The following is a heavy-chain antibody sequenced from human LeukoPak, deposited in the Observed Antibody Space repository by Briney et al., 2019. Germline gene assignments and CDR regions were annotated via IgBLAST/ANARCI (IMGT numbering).Heavy chain of an antibody. CDR3: ARQRHSRHYDY. CDR1: GGSISSSSSDYY. V-gene: IGHV4-39*01. CDR2: ISYSGTT. Sequence: SETLSLTCTVSGGSISSSSSDYYWGWVRQPPAKGLERFGSISYSGTTYYNPSLKSRVTISADTSNNQFSLKRPPVTAAGTAVYYCARQRHSRHYDYWGQGTLVTVSS. J-gene: IGHJ4*02. D-gene: IGHD5-18*01.